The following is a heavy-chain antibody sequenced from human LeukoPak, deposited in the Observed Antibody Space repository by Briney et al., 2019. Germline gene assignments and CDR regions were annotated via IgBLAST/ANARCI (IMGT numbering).Heavy chain of an antibody. CDR1: GGSIKPYY. CDR2: IYHTGPT. V-gene: IGHV4-59*01. D-gene: IGHD5-24*01. CDR3: ARVGGMTTINNDAFDI. J-gene: IGHJ3*02. Sequence: KSSETLSLTCTVSGGSIKPYYWNWIRQSPGKGLQWIGYIYHTGPTNYNPSLKSRVTISLDTSKNQFSLKLTSVSAADTAIYYCARVGGMTTINNDAFDIWGQGTMVTVSS.